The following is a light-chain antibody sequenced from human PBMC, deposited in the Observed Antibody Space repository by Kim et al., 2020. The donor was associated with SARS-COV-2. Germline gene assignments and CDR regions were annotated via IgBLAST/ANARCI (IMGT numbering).Light chain of an antibody. J-gene: IGKJ4*01. Sequence: SPVERSTISCRASQSVSSSYLAWYQQKPGQAPKLLIYGASSMATGIPDRFSGSGSGTDFTLTISRLEPEDFAVYYCQQYGSSPRTFGGGTKVDIK. V-gene: IGKV3-20*01. CDR3: QQYGSSPRT. CDR2: GAS. CDR1: QSVSSSY.